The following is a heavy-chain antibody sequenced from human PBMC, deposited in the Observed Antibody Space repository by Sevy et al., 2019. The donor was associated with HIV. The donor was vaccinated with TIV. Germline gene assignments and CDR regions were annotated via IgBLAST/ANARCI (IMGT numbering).Heavy chain of an antibody. V-gene: IGHV3-7*03. D-gene: IGHD2-2*01. Sequence: GGSLRLSCAASGFTFNSYAMSWVRQAPGKGLEWVANIKRDGSEKYYVASVKGRFTISRDNAKNSLYMQMNSLRAEDTAVYYCARDCNSASCLWGLDVWGQGTTVTVSS. CDR2: IKRDGSEK. J-gene: IGHJ6*02. CDR1: GFTFNSYA. CDR3: ARDCNSASCLWGLDV.